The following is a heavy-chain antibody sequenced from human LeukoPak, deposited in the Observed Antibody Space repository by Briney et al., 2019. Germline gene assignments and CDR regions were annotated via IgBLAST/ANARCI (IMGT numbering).Heavy chain of an antibody. J-gene: IGHJ3*02. Sequence: GGSLRLSCAASGFTVSSNYMSWVRQAPGKGLEWVSAISGSGGSTYYADSVKGRFTISRDNSKNTLYLQMNSLRAEDTAVYYCAKVFCSGGSCYEVVDAFDIWGQGTMVTVSS. CDR3: AKVFCSGGSCYEVVDAFDI. D-gene: IGHD2-15*01. CDR2: ISGSGGST. V-gene: IGHV3-23*01. CDR1: GFTVSSNY.